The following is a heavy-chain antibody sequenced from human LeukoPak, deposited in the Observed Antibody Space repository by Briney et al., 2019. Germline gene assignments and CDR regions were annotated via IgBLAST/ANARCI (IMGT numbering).Heavy chain of an antibody. J-gene: IGHJ4*02. CDR2: ISYDGSNK. Sequence: GGSLSLSCAASGFTSSNYAMRWVRQAPGKGLEWVAVISYDGSNKYYADSVKGRFTISRDNSKNTLYLQMNSLRAEDTAVYYCARDVWYTSSSAADYWGQGTLVTVSS. CDR1: GFTSSNYA. D-gene: IGHD6-6*01. CDR3: ARDVWYTSSSAADY. V-gene: IGHV3-30*04.